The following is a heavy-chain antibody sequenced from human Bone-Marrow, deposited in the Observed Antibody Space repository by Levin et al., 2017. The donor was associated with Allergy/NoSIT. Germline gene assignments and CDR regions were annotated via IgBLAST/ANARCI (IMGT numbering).Heavy chain of an antibody. CDR3: ARGWVGVGWYGFDY. Sequence: SETLSLTCTVSGGSISSYYWSWIRQPPGKGLEWIGYIYYSGSTNYNPSLKSRVTISVDTSKNQFSLKLSSVTAADTAVYYCARGWVGVGWYGFDYWGQGTLVTVSS. V-gene: IGHV4-59*01. J-gene: IGHJ4*02. CDR1: GGSISSYY. CDR2: IYYSGST. D-gene: IGHD3-3*01.